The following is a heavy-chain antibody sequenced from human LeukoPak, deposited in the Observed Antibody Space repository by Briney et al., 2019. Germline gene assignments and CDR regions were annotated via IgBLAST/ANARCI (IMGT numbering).Heavy chain of an antibody. Sequence: PSETLSLTCAVYGGSFSGYYWSWIRQPPGKGLEWIGEINHSGSTNYNPSLKSRVTISVDTSKNQFSLKLSSVTAADTAVYYCARGPKTTWHYWGQGTLVTVSS. CDR3: ARGPKTTWHY. D-gene: IGHD4-17*01. J-gene: IGHJ4*02. CDR2: INHSGST. CDR1: GGSFSGYY. V-gene: IGHV4-34*01.